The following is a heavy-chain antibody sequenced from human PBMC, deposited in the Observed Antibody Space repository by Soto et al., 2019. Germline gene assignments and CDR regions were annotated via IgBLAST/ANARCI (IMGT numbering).Heavy chain of an antibody. CDR2: ISWNSNII. V-gene: IGHV3-9*01. CDR3: AKGGPDGFCSGGRCYFDY. J-gene: IGHJ4*02. Sequence: EVQLVESGGGLVQPGRSLRLSCAASGFTFDDYAMHWVRRVPGKGLEWVSSISWNSNIIGYADSVKGRFTISRDNATHSLYLQMNSLRPEDTALYYCAKGGPDGFCSGGRCYFDYWGQGTLVTVSS. D-gene: IGHD2-15*01. CDR1: GFTFDDYA.